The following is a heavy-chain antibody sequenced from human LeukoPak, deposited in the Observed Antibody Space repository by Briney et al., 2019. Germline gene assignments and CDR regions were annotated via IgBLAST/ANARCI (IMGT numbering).Heavy chain of an antibody. D-gene: IGHD2-2*01. CDR3: ARHLGYCSSTSCLSWFDP. CDR2: VHYTGNT. V-gene: IGHV4-59*08. CDR1: GGSISDYY. J-gene: IGHJ5*02. Sequence: SETLSLTCIVSGGSISDYYWSWIRQAPGKGLEWIGYVHYTGNTNYNPSLKSRVTISVDMSKNQFSLKLSSVTAADTAVYYCARHLGYCSSTSCLSWFDPWGQGTLVTVSS.